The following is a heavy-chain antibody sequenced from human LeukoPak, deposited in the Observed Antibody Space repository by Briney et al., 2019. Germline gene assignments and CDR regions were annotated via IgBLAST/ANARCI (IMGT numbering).Heavy chain of an antibody. CDR2: ISYDGSNK. D-gene: IGHD4-17*01. V-gene: IGHV3-30*03. Sequence: GRSLRLSCAASGFTFSSYGMHWVRQAPGKGLEWVAVISYDGSNKYYADSVKGRFTIPRDNSKNTLYLQMNSLRAEDTAVYYCARGTTFDYWGQGTLVTVSS. J-gene: IGHJ4*02. CDR3: ARGTTFDY. CDR1: GFTFSSYG.